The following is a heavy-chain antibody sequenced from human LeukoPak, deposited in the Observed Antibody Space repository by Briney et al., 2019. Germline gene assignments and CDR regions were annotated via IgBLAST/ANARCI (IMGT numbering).Heavy chain of an antibody. CDR2: IYTSGST. D-gene: IGHD6-13*01. CDR1: GGSFSGYY. Sequence: RPSETLSLTCTIYGGSFSGYYWSWIRQPPGKGLEWIGRIYTSGSTNYNPSLKSRVTMSVDTSKNQFSLKLSSVTAADTAVYYCARFSSIAAAFDYWGQGTLVTVSS. CDR3: ARFSSIAAAFDY. J-gene: IGHJ4*02. V-gene: IGHV4-59*10.